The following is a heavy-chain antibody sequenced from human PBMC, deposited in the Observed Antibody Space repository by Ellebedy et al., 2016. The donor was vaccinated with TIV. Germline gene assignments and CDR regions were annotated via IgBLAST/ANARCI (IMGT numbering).Heavy chain of an antibody. CDR2: ISYEGSNK. Sequence: GESLKISXAASGFTFSNHAMHWVRQAPGKGLEWVTLISYEGSNKYYADSVKGRFTVSRDNSRNTLYLQMNSLRTEDTAVYYCATEGSGYYFESNPPMDSWGQGTLVTVSS. J-gene: IGHJ4*02. CDR3: ATEGSGYYFESNPPMDS. CDR1: GFTFSNHA. D-gene: IGHD3-22*01. V-gene: IGHV3-30-3*01.